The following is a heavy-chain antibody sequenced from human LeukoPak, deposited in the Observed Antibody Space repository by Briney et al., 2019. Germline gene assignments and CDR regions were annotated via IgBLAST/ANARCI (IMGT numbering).Heavy chain of an antibody. Sequence: GGSLRLSCAASGFTFSSYAMSWVRQAPGKGLEWVSAISGSGGSTYYADSVKGRFTISRDNSKNTLYLQMNSLRAEDTAVYYCAKDLTHSGSYGRVQMNAFDIWGQGTMVTVSS. CDR1: GFTFSSYA. CDR2: ISGSGGST. V-gene: IGHV3-23*01. J-gene: IGHJ3*02. D-gene: IGHD1-26*01. CDR3: AKDLTHSGSYGRVQMNAFDI.